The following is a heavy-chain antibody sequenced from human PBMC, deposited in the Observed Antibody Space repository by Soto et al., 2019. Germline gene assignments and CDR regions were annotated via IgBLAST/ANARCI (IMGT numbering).Heavy chain of an antibody. V-gene: IGHV4-59*08. CDR1: GGSISSYY. J-gene: IGHJ4*02. CDR2: IYYSGTT. D-gene: IGHD5-18*01. CDR3: ARRYGYSFAY. Sequence: SETLSLTCTVSGGSISSYYWSWIRQPPGKGLEWIGYIYYSGTTNYNPSLKSRVTISVDTSKNQLSLKLSSVTAADTAVYYCARRYGYSFAYWGQGTLVTVSS.